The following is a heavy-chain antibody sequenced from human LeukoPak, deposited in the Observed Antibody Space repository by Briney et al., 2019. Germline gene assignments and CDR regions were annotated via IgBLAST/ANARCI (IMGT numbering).Heavy chain of an antibody. CDR3: AKHLRYFDWLLRDF. J-gene: IGHJ4*02. V-gene: IGHV4-38-2*02. Sequence: PSETLSLTCSVSNYSFRSGYFWGWIRQPPGKGLEWIGSIYHSGVTYYNPSLKSRVTISVDTSKNQFSLKLSSVTAADTAVYYCAKHLRYFDWLLRDFWGQGTLVTVSS. CDR1: NYSFRSGYF. D-gene: IGHD3-9*01. CDR2: IYHSGVT.